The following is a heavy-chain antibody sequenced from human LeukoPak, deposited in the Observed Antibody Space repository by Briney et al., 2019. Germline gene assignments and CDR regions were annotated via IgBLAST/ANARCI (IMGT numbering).Heavy chain of an antibody. Sequence: GGSLRLSCAASGFTFSSYGMHWVRQAPGKGLEWVAVISYDGSNKYYADSVKGRFTISRDNSKNTLYLQMNSLRAEDTAVYYCAKDGLELRCFDWLLSPQYYYGMDVWGQGTTVTVSS. CDR1: GFTFSSYG. CDR3: AKDGLELRCFDWLLSPQYYYGMDV. D-gene: IGHD3-9*01. V-gene: IGHV3-30*18. CDR2: ISYDGSNK. J-gene: IGHJ6*02.